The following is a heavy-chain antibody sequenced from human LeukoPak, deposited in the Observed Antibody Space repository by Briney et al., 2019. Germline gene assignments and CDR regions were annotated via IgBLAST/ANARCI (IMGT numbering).Heavy chain of an antibody. CDR2: VSGSGGSA. D-gene: IGHD3-16*02. Sequence: SGGSLRLSCAASGFTFSSYAMSWVRQAPGKGLEWVSSVSGSGGSAYYADSVRGRFTISRDHSTSTLYLQMNSLRAEDTAVYYCAKGGNYQYVWGSYRSNYYYYYMDVWGKGTTVTVSS. CDR1: GFTFSSYA. J-gene: IGHJ6*03. CDR3: AKGGNYQYVWGSYRSNYYYYYMDV. V-gene: IGHV3-23*01.